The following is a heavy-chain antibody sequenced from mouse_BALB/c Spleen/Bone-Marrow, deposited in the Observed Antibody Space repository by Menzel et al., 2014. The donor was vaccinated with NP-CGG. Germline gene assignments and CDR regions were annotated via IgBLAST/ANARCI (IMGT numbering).Heavy chain of an antibody. CDR1: GYTFTSYW. CDR3: TLRWSYYAMDY. V-gene: IGHV1S22*01. J-gene: IGHJ4*01. Sequence: GSELVRPGASVKLSCKASGYTFTSYWMHWVKQRPGQGLEWIGNIYPGSGSTNYDEKFKSKATLAVDTSSSTAYMQLSSLTSEDSAVYYCTLRWSYYAMDYWGQGTSVTVSS. CDR2: IYPGSGST. D-gene: IGHD2-3*01.